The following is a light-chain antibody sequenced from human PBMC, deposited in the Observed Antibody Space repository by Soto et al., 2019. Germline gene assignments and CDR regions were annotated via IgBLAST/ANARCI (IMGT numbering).Light chain of an antibody. CDR3: HQYVSSSRT. Sequence: EIVLTQSPGTLSLSPGERATLSCRASQSVSSYLAWYQQKPGQAPRLLIYGASSRATGIPDRFSGSGSGTDFTLTISRLEPEDFAVYYCHQYVSSSRTFGQGTKVEIK. V-gene: IGKV3-20*01. J-gene: IGKJ1*01. CDR2: GAS. CDR1: QSVSSY.